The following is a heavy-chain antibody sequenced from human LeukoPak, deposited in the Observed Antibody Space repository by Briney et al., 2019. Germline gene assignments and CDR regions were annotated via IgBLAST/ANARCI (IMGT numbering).Heavy chain of an antibody. D-gene: IGHD3-3*01. Sequence: PGGSLRLSCAVSGVTVSSTDMSWVCQAPGKGLEWVSVIFSGGGTYYTGSVKGRFTISRDNSKNTLYLQMNSLRAEDTAVYYCARDLDGPENYWGQGTLVTVSS. CDR1: GVTVSSTD. CDR3: ARDLDGPENY. CDR2: IFSGGGT. J-gene: IGHJ4*02. V-gene: IGHV3-53*01.